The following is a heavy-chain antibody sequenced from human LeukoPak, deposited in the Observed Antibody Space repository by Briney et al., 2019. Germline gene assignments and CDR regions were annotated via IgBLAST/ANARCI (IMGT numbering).Heavy chain of an antibody. J-gene: IGHJ6*03. V-gene: IGHV3-7*01. D-gene: IGHD3-10*01. CDR3: ARVSEYYYGSGSYLLYYYYMDV. CDR1: RFTFSNYW. CDR2: IDQDGSEK. Sequence: GGSLRLSCAASRFTFSNYWMSWVRQAPGKGLEWVANIDQDGSEKYYAESVRGRFTISRDNAKNSLYLQMNSLRADDAAVYYCARVSEYYYGSGSYLLYYYYMDVWGKGTTVTISS.